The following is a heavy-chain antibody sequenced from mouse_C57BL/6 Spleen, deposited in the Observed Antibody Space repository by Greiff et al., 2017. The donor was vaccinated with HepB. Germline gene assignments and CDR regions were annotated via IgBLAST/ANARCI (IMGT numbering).Heavy chain of an antibody. V-gene: IGHV14-2*01. J-gene: IGHJ4*01. CDR2: IDPEDGET. CDR3: ALYYDQYYYAMDY. CDR1: GFNIKDYY. D-gene: IGHD2-4*01. Sequence: VQLKESGAELVKPGASVKLSCTASGFNIKDYYMHWVKQRTEQGLEWIGRIDPEDGETKYAPKFQGKATITADTSSNTAYLQLSSLTSEDTAVYYCALYYDQYYYAMDYWGQGTSVTVSS.